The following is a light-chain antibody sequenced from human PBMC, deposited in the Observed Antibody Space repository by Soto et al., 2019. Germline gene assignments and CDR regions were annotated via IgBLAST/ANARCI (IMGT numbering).Light chain of an antibody. J-gene: IGLJ2*01. Sequence: QSALTQPGSVSGSPGQSITISCTGTSSDVGGYNYVSWYQQHPGKAPKLMIYEVSNRPSGVSNRFSGSKSGNTASLTISGLQAEDEADYYCSSYTRSSTRVFGGGTKLTV. V-gene: IGLV2-14*01. CDR1: SSDVGGYNY. CDR2: EVS. CDR3: SSYTRSSTRV.